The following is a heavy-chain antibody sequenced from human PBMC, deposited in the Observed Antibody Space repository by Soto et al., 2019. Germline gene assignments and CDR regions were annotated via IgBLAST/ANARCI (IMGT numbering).Heavy chain of an antibody. CDR3: ARDWGTPGRGSAVGYYYHYGMDV. CDR1: GYTFTSYD. V-gene: IGHV1-8*01. J-gene: IGHJ6*02. D-gene: IGHD6-19*01. CDR2: VNPNSGDT. Sequence: QVQLVQSGAEVKKPGASVMVSCKASGYTFTSYDMHWVRQATGQGLEWMGWVNPNSGDTDYAQKFQGRVTMTSTTSISTAYMELSSLRSEDTAVYYCARDWGTPGRGSAVGYYYHYGMDVWGQGTTVTVSS.